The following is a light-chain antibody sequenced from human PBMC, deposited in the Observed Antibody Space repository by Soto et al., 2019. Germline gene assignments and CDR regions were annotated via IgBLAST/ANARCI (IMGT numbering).Light chain of an antibody. J-gene: IGLJ1*01. CDR2: EVS. Sequence: QSALTQPPSASGSPGQSVTISCTGTSSDVGGYNYVSWYQQHPSKAPKLMIYEVSKRPSGVPDRFSGSKSGNTASLTVSGLQAEDEADYYCCSYAGSNNFVFGTGTKVTVL. CDR1: SSDVGGYNY. V-gene: IGLV2-8*01. CDR3: CSYAGSNNFV.